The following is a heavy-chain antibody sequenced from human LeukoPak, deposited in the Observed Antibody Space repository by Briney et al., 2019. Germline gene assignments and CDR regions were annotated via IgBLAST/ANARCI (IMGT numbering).Heavy chain of an antibody. D-gene: IGHD2-2*01. CDR1: GGSISSYY. J-gene: IGHJ5*02. CDR2: IYYSGST. Sequence: NPSETLSLTCTVSGGSISSYYWSWIRQPPGKGLEWFGYIYYSGSTNYNPSLKSRVTISVDTSKNQFSLKLSSVTAADTAVYYCASTCSSTSCYDNWFDPWGQGTLVTVSS. V-gene: IGHV4-59*01. CDR3: ASTCSSTSCYDNWFDP.